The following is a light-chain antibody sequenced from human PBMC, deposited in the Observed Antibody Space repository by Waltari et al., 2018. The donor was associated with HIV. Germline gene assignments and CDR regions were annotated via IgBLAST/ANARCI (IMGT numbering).Light chain of an antibody. Sequence: QSVLTQPPSASGTPGQRVTISCSGGSSNIGSHFVYWYQQVAGTPPKLHIFRNNKRPSGVPGRFSGAKSGTSASLSISGVRPEDEADYYCATWDDSSSGSWVFGGGTKVTVL. J-gene: IGLJ3*02. CDR2: RNN. CDR3: ATWDDSSSGSWV. V-gene: IGLV1-47*01. CDR1: SSNIGSHF.